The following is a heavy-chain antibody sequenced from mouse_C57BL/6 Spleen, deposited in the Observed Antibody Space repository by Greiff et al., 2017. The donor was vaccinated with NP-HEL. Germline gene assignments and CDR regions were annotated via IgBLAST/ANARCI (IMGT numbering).Heavy chain of an antibody. Sequence: EVQLQQSGPELVKPGASVKISCKASGYTFTDYYMNWVKQSHGKSLEWIGDINPNNGGTSYNQKFKGKATLTVDKSSSTAYMELRSLTSEDSAVYYCASRIYGSSYFAYWGQGTLVTVSA. CDR3: ASRIYGSSYFAY. D-gene: IGHD1-1*01. J-gene: IGHJ3*01. CDR2: INPNNGGT. CDR1: GYTFTDYY. V-gene: IGHV1-26*01.